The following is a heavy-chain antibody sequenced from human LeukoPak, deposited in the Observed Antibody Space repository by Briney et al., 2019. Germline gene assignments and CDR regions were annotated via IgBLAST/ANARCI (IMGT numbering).Heavy chain of an antibody. D-gene: IGHD3-10*01. CDR1: GFTVSSNY. V-gene: IGHV3-53*01. J-gene: IGHJ4*02. Sequence: GGSLRLSCAASGFTVSSNYMSWVRQAPGKGLEWVSVIYSGGSTYYADSVKGRFTISRDNSKNTLYLQMNSLRAEDTAVYYCARGPGGIRAHSFDYWGQGTLVTVSS. CDR3: ARGPGGIRAHSFDY. CDR2: IYSGGST.